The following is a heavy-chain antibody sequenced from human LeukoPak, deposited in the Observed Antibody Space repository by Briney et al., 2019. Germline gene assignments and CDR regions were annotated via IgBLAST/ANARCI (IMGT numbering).Heavy chain of an antibody. D-gene: IGHD2-15*01. J-gene: IGHJ5*02. CDR1: GFTFSSYN. CDR3: ARSVVMVGGTRWFDP. V-gene: IGHV3-21*06. Sequence: GGSLRLSCAASGFTFSSYNMNWVRQAPGKGLEWVSSTTSSSSYIYYADSVKGRFTISRDNAKNSLYLQMNSLTAEDTAVYYCARSVVMVGGTRWFDPWGQGTLVTVSS. CDR2: TTSSSSYI.